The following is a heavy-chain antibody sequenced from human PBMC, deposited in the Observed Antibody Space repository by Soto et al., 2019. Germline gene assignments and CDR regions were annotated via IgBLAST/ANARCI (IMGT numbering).Heavy chain of an antibody. Sequence: EVQLVESGGGLVQPGGSLRLSCAASGFTFSSDWMSWVRQAPGKGREWVANIKQDGSEKYYVDSVKGRFTISRDNAKNSLYLQMNSMRDEDTAVYYCEKTRRDGYNNDYWGQGTLVTVSS. CDR3: EKTRRDGYNNDY. J-gene: IGHJ4*02. V-gene: IGHV3-7*03. CDR2: IKQDGSEK. CDR1: GFTFSSDW. D-gene: IGHD5-12*01.